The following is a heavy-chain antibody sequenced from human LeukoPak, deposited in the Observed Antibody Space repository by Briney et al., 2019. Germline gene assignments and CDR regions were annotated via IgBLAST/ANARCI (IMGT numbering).Heavy chain of an antibody. V-gene: IGHV4-31*03. J-gene: IGHJ4*02. CDR2: IYYSGTT. Sequence: PSQTLSLTYTVSGGSISSGAYYWSWIRQHPGKGLEWIGYIYYSGTTHYNPSLKSRVTMSVDTSKNQFSLKLSSVTAADTAVYYCARVLRGTEYYLDNWGQGTLVTVSS. CDR1: GGSISSGAYY. D-gene: IGHD3-16*01. CDR3: ARVLRGTEYYLDN.